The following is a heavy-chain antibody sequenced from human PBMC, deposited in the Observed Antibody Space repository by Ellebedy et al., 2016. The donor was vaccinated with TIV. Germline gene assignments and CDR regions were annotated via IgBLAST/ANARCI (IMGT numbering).Heavy chain of an antibody. CDR3: ARDVPADAAALLDY. Sequence: AASVKVSCKASGYPFPNYGVSWVRQAPGQGLEWVGWISAYNGNTKYGQKFQGRISLTTDTSRDPAYMELRSLRSDDTGVYFCARDVPADAAALLDYWGQGTRVTVSS. J-gene: IGHJ4*02. CDR2: ISAYNGNT. V-gene: IGHV1-18*04. CDR1: GYPFPNYG. D-gene: IGHD2-2*01.